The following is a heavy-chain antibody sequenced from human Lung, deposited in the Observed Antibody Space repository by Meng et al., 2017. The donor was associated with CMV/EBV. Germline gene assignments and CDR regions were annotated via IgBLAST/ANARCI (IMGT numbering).Heavy chain of an antibody. CDR1: GFTFSSYI. CDR2: ISHDGSNK. J-gene: IGHJ3*02. V-gene: IGHV3-30-3*01. CDR3: ARIRSYYGSGSYSHDAFDI. Sequence: SCXASGFTFSSYIMHWVRQAPGKGLEWVAVISHDGSNKYYADPVKGRFTISRDNSKNTLYLQMNSLRAEDMAVYYCARIRSYYGSGSYSHDAFDIWGQGTMVTVSS. D-gene: IGHD3-10*01.